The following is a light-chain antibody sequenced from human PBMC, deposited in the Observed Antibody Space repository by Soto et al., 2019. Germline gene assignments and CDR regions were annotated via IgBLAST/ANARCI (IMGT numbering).Light chain of an antibody. CDR2: DDS. J-gene: IGLJ3*02. CDR1: NIGDHS. Sequence: SYVLTQPPSVSVAPGQTATITCGGDNIGDHSVHWYQQQPGQAPVLVVSDDSDRPSGISERISGSNSGYTATLTISRVEDGDEADYHCQVWDSSSDHWVFGGGTKVTVL. CDR3: QVWDSSSDHWV. V-gene: IGLV3-21*02.